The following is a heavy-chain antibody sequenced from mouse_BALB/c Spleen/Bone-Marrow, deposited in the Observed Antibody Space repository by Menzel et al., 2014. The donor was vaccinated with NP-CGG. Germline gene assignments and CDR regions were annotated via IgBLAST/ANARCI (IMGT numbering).Heavy chain of an antibody. CDR3: ASRDSSGYVPDY. Sequence: QVQLQQSGAELVKPGASVKLSCKTSGYTLTSYWIQWVKQRPGQGLGWIGEIFPGTGTTYHNEKFKGKATLTIDTSSSTAYMQLSSLTSEDSAVYFCASRDSSGYVPDYWGQGTTLTVSS. D-gene: IGHD3-2*01. CDR1: GYTLTSYW. CDR2: IFPGTGTT. V-gene: IGHV1S132*01. J-gene: IGHJ2*01.